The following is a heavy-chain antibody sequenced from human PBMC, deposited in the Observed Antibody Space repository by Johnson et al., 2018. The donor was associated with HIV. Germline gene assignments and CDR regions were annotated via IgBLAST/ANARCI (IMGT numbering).Heavy chain of an antibody. D-gene: IGHD6-13*01. J-gene: IGHJ3*02. CDR1: GFTFSSYG. CDR3: ARGNGAQQVVPGRSTPCDDAFDI. V-gene: IGHV3-30*02. CDR2: IRYDGSNK. Sequence: QVQLVESGGGVVQPGGSLRLSCAASGFTFSSYGMHWVRQAPGKGLEWVAFIRYDGSNKYYADSVKGRFTISRDNSKNTLYLQMNSLRAEDTGVYYCARGNGAQQVVPGRSTPCDDAFDIWGQGTMVTVSS.